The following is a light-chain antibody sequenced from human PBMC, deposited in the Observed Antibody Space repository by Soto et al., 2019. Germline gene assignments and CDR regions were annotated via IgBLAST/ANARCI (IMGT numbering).Light chain of an antibody. CDR2: KAS. CDR3: QPYNGYSQT. Sequence: DIQMTQSPSTLSASVGDRVTITCRASQSINSWLAWYQQKPGRAPKLLIYKASSLESGVPSRFSGSGSGTEFTITISSLQPDDFETYYCQPYNGYSQTFGQGTKVEIK. V-gene: IGKV1-5*03. J-gene: IGKJ1*01. CDR1: QSINSW.